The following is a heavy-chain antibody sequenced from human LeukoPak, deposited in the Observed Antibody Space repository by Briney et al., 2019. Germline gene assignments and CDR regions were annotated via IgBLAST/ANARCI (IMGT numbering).Heavy chain of an antibody. CDR1: GGSISSYY. D-gene: IGHD3-10*01. CDR3: ARSTMVRGVIATLHYGMDV. Sequence: SETLSLTCTVSGGSISSYYWSWIRQPPGKGLEWIGYIYYSGSTNYNPSLKSRVTISVDTSKNQFSLKLSSVTAADTAVYYCARSTMVRGVIATLHYGMDVWGQGTTVTVSS. J-gene: IGHJ6*02. CDR2: IYYSGST. V-gene: IGHV4-59*08.